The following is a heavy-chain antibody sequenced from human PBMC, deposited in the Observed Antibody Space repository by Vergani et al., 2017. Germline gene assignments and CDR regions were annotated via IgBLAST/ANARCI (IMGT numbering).Heavy chain of an antibody. D-gene: IGHD1-26*01. V-gene: IGHV3-33*06. CDR1: GFTFSSYG. Sequence: QVQLVESGGGVVQPGRSLRLSCAASGFTFSSYGMHWVRQAPGKGLEWVAVIWYDGSNKYYADSVKGRFTISRDNSKNTLYLQMNSLRAEDTALYYCAKDSGSPSWYFDLWGRGTLVTVSS. J-gene: IGHJ2*01. CDR3: AKDSGSPSWYFDL. CDR2: IWYDGSNK.